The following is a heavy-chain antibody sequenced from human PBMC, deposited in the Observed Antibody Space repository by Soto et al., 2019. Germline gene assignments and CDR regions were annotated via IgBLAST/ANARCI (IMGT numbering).Heavy chain of an antibody. CDR3: ARGRAPRGGLWFGEGYYYGMDV. CDR1: GYTFTSYD. Sequence: ASAKVSCKASGYTFTSYDINWVRQATGQGLEWMGWMNPNSGNTGYAQKFQGRVTMTRNTSISTAYMELSSLRSEDTAVYYCARGRAPRGGLWFGEGYYYGMDVWGKGTTVTVSS. J-gene: IGHJ6*04. V-gene: IGHV1-8*01. D-gene: IGHD3-10*01. CDR2: MNPNSGNT.